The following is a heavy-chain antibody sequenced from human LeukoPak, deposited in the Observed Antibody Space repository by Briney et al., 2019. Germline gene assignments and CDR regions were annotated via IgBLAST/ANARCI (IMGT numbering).Heavy chain of an antibody. CDR2: IYWDDDK. CDR3: AHIPDSSSWSYYFDY. CDR1: GFTFSIYGMS. J-gene: IGHJ4*02. Sequence: TLRLSCAASGFTFSIYGMSWIRQPPGKALEWLALIYWDDDKRYSPSLKSRLTITKDTSKNQVVLTMTNMDPVDTATYYCAHIPDSSSWSYYFDYWGQGTLVTVSS. V-gene: IGHV2-5*08. D-gene: IGHD6-13*01.